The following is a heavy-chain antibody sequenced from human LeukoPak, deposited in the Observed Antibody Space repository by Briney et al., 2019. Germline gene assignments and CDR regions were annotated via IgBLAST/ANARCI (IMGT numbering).Heavy chain of an antibody. D-gene: IGHD4-23*01. Sequence: PSETLSLTCTVSGGSISSSSYYWSWIRQPPGKGLEWIGYIYYSGSTNYNPSLKSRVTISVDTSENQFSLKLSSVTAADTAVYYCARVSGNPSYFDYWGQGTLVTVSS. CDR3: ARVSGNPSYFDY. CDR1: GGSISSSSYY. J-gene: IGHJ4*02. CDR2: IYYSGST. V-gene: IGHV4-61*01.